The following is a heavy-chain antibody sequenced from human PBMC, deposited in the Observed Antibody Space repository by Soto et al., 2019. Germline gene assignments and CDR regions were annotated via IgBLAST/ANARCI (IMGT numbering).Heavy chain of an antibody. CDR1: GFTLSSYG. V-gene: IGHV3-23*01. Sequence: EVMMLESGGGLVQPGGSLRLSCAASGFTLSSYGMSWVRQAPGKGLEWVSAISGSGGSTYYADSVKGRFTISRDNSKNTLYLQMNSLRAEDTAVYYCAKGAYYHGSGSYFPFDYWGQGTLVTVSS. CDR2: ISGSGGST. J-gene: IGHJ4*02. CDR3: AKGAYYHGSGSYFPFDY. D-gene: IGHD3-10*01.